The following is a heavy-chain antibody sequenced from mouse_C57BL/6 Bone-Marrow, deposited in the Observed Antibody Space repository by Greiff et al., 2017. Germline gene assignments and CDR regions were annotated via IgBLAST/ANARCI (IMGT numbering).Heavy chain of an antibody. CDR3: TTRGSYGCFDY. CDR2: IDPENGDT. D-gene: IGHD2-2*01. CDR1: GFNIKDDY. J-gene: IGHJ2*01. Sequence: VQLQQSGAELVRPGASVKLSCTASGFNIKDDYMHWVKQRPEQGLEWIGWIDPENGDTEYASKFQGKATITADTSSNPAYLQLSSLTSEDTAVYYCTTRGSYGCFDYWGQGTTLTVSS. V-gene: IGHV14-4*01.